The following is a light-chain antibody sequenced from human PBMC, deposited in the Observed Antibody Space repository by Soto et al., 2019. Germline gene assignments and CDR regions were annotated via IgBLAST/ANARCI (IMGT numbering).Light chain of an antibody. V-gene: IGKV3-15*01. CDR2: GAS. CDR1: QSVSSK. CDR3: QQYNSWLWT. J-gene: IGKJ1*01. Sequence: EIVMTQSPATLSVSQGAGATLSCRASQSVSSKLAWYQQKPGQAPRLLIYGASTRATGIPARFSGSGSGTEFTLIISSLQSEDSAVYYCQQYNSWLWTFGQGTKVEIK.